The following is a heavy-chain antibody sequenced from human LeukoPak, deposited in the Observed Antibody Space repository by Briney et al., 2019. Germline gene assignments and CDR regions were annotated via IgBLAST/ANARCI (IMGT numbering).Heavy chain of an antibody. Sequence: ASVKVSCKASGYTFTSYYMHWVRQAPGQGLEWMGLINPTGGSTGYAQKFQDRVTMTTDTSTSTAYMDLTSLRPDDTAVYYCARARSDNYYQCDSWGQGTLVTVSS. CDR3: ARARSDNYYQCDS. J-gene: IGHJ4*02. CDR1: GYTFTSYY. CDR2: INPTGGST. V-gene: IGHV1-46*01. D-gene: IGHD1-26*01.